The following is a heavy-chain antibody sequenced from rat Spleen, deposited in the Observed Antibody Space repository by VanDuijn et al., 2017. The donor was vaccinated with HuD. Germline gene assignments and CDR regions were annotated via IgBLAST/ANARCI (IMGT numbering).Heavy chain of an antibody. Sequence: QVQLKESGPGLVQPSETLSLTCTVSGFSLTSYSVNWVRQPSGKGLEWMGRVWYDGDTIYNSSLQSRLSISRDTSKSQVFLKMNSLQTEDTATYYCAREWGAGFDYWGQGVMVTVSS. V-gene: IGHV2-34*01. CDR2: VWYDGDT. J-gene: IGHJ2*01. CDR3: AREWGAGFDY. CDR1: GFSLTSYS. D-gene: IGHD1-2*01.